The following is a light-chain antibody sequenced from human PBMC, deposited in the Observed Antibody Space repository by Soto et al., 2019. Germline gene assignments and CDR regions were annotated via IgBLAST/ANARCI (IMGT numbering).Light chain of an antibody. CDR2: GAS. CDR1: QSVSSD. V-gene: IGKV3-11*01. Sequence: EIVFTQSPATLSVSPGERATLSCRASQSVSSDLAWYQQKPGQAPRLLIYGASTRATGIPARFSGSGSGTEFTLTISSLEPEDFAVYYCQQRTNWPPITFGQGTRLEIK. CDR3: QQRTNWPPIT. J-gene: IGKJ5*01.